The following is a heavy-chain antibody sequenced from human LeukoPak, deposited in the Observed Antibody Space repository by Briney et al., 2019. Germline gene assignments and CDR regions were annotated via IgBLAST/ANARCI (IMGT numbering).Heavy chain of an antibody. Sequence: ASVKVSCKASGYTFTSYGISWVRQAPGQGLEWMGWISAYNGNTNYAQKLQGRLTMTTDTSTSTAYMELRSLRSDDTAVYYCARELYDFWSGYYTGMAGYWGQGTLVTVSS. CDR1: GYTFTSYG. D-gene: IGHD3-3*01. V-gene: IGHV1-18*01. CDR2: ISAYNGNT. J-gene: IGHJ4*02. CDR3: ARELYDFWSGYYTGMAGY.